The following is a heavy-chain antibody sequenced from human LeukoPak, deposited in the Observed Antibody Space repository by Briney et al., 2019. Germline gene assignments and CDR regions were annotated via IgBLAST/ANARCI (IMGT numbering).Heavy chain of an antibody. J-gene: IGHJ4*02. D-gene: IGHD3-22*01. CDR2: ISGSGGST. CDR3: AKVGSSGYLSYFDY. CDR1: GFTFSSCA. Sequence: GGSLRLSCAASGFTFSSCAMSWVRQAPGKGLEWVSAISGSGGSTYYADSVKGRFTISRDNSKNTLYLQMNSLRAEDTAVYYCAKVGSSGYLSYFDYWGQGTLVTVSS. V-gene: IGHV3-23*01.